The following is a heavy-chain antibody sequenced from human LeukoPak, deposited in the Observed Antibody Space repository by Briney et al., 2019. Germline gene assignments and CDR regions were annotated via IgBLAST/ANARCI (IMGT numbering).Heavy chain of an antibody. D-gene: IGHD5-12*01. V-gene: IGHV3-23*01. CDR3: AKVVSGYHFDY. J-gene: IGHJ4*02. CDR2: ISGSSDNT. Sequence: GGSLRLSCAASAFPFSNYAMSWVRQAPGKGLEWVSTISGSSDNTYYADSVKGRFTISRDNSKNTLFLQMNSLRAEDTAVYYCAKVVSGYHFDYWGQGTLVTVSS. CDR1: AFPFSNYA.